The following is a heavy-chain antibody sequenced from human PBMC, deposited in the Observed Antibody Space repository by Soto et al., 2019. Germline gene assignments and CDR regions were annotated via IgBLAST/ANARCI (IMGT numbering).Heavy chain of an antibody. D-gene: IGHD3-10*01. Sequence: ETQSHTYTVSDGSIISYDWSWILQTPGKGLEWIGYIYYSGSTNYNPSLKSRVTISVDTSKNQFSLKLSSVTAADTAVYYCARMPYGRFYFDYWGQGTLVIVSS. J-gene: IGHJ4*02. V-gene: IGHV4-59*01. CDR1: DGSIISYD. CDR3: ARMPYGRFYFDY. CDR2: IYYSGST.